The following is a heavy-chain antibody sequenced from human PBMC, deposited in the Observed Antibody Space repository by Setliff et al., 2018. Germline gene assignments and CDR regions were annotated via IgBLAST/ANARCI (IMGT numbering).Heavy chain of an antibody. CDR2: IKKDGSEK. J-gene: IGHJ4*02. CDR1: GFTFSSYW. D-gene: IGHD1-26*01. CDR3: ARDWEQRGYYFDY. V-gene: IGHV3-7*01. Sequence: GGSLRLSCAASGFTFSSYWMSWVRQAPGKGLEWVANIKKDGSEKYYVDSVKGRFTISRDNAKNSLYLQMNSLRAEDTAVYYCARDWEQRGYYFDYWGQGTLVTVSS.